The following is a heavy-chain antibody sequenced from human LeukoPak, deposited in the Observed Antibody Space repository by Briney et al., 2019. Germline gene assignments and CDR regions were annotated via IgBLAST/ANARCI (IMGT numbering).Heavy chain of an antibody. D-gene: IGHD2-8*01. V-gene: IGHV3-30*04. CDR2: ISYDGSNK. J-gene: IGHJ5*02. CDR3: AKGYGVTDWFDP. Sequence: PGGSLRLSCAASGFTFSSYAMHWVRQAPGKGLEWVAVISYDGSNKYYTDSVKGRFTISRDNSKNTLYLQMNSLRAEDTAVYYCAKGYGVTDWFDPWGQGTLVTVSS. CDR1: GFTFSSYA.